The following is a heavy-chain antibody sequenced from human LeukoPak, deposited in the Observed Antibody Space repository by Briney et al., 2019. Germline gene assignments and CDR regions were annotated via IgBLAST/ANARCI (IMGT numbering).Heavy chain of an antibody. CDR1: GGSISSSNYY. CDR2: VYYSGSS. V-gene: IGHV4-39*01. J-gene: IGHJ4*02. D-gene: IGHD5-24*01. Sequence: SETLSLTCTVSGGSISSSNYYWGWIRQPPGKGLEWIGSVYYSGSSYYKPSLKSRVTISVDTSKNQFSLKLSSVTAADTAVYYCTTQMATISARFDNWGQGTLVTVSS. CDR3: TTQMATISARFDN.